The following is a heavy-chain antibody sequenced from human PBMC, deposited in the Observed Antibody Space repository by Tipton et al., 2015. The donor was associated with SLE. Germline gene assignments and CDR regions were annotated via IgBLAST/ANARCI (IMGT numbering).Heavy chain of an antibody. CDR2: IYYSGST. V-gene: IGHV4-59*01. J-gene: IGHJ4*02. Sequence: TLSLTCTVSGDSISSYYWNWLRQPPGKGLEWIGYIYYSGSTNSNPSLKSRVTISVHTSRNQFSLKLTSVTAADTAVYYCAKYYYDATGYQSVDYWGQGALVTVSS. D-gene: IGHD3-22*01. CDR3: AKYYYDATGYQSVDY. CDR1: GDSISSYY.